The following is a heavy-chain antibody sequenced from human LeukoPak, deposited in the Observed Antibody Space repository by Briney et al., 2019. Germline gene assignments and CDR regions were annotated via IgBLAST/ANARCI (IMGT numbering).Heavy chain of an antibody. CDR2: ITPMFGTA. Sequence: ASVKVSCKASGGTFSSYAISWVRQAPGQGLEWMGGITPMFGTANYAQKFQGRVTITADESTSTAYMELSSLRSEDTAVYYCAREWGHDSSGYFFGYRGQGTLVPVSS. CDR3: AREWGHDSSGYFFGY. CDR1: GGTFSSYA. D-gene: IGHD3-22*01. V-gene: IGHV1-69*13. J-gene: IGHJ4*02.